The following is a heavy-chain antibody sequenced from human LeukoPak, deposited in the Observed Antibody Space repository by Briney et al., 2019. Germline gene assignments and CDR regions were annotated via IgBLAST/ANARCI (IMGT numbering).Heavy chain of an antibody. V-gene: IGHV3-7*01. CDR2: INLDGSQK. CDR1: GFTFSSYA. Sequence: GGPLRLSCAASGFTFSSYAMHWVRQAPGKGPEWVANINLDGSQKYYVDSVKGRFTISRDNAENSLYLQMNSLRAEDTALYYCARKRPNYFDYWGQGTLVTVSS. J-gene: IGHJ4*02. CDR3: ARKRPNYFDY.